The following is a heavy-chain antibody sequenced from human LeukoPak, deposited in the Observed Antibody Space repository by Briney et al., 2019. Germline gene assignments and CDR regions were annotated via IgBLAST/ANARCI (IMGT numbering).Heavy chain of an antibody. D-gene: IGHD3-9*01. Sequence: ASVKVSCKASGYTFTGYYMHWVRQAPGQGFEWMGWINPNSGGTNYAQKFQGRVTMTRDTSISTAYMEQSRLRSDDTAVYYCARSKETGYYYYYGMDVWGQGTTVTVSS. CDR3: ARSKETGYYYYYGMDV. V-gene: IGHV1-2*02. J-gene: IGHJ6*02. CDR2: INPNSGGT. CDR1: GYTFTGYY.